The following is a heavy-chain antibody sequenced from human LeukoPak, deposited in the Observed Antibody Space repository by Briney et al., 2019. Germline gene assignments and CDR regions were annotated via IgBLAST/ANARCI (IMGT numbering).Heavy chain of an antibody. Sequence: WETLSLTCSVSGVSVTNYYWSWVRQPAGKRLEWIGRNYPTGDTIYNPSLKSRVTISVDMSKNHLSLKLTSVTAADAAVYYCARDLTARGSFDYWGQGILVSVSS. CDR2: NYPTGDT. J-gene: IGHJ4*02. V-gene: IGHV4-4*07. CDR3: ARDLTARGSFDY. CDR1: GVSVTNYY. D-gene: IGHD3-16*01.